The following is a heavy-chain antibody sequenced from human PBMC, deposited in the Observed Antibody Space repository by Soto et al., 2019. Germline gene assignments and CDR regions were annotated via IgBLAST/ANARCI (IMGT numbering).Heavy chain of an antibody. Sequence: EVQLVESGGGLVQPGGSLRLSCAASGYSISTYWMRWVRQAPGKGLEWVANVKQAGSEEYYVDSVKGRFTISRDHAKNSLYLQMNSLRVEDTAVYYCAALDTAMVKTAGYWGQGTLVTVSS. D-gene: IGHD5-18*01. CDR3: AALDTAMVKTAGY. CDR2: VKQAGSEE. V-gene: IGHV3-7*01. J-gene: IGHJ4*02. CDR1: GYSISTYW.